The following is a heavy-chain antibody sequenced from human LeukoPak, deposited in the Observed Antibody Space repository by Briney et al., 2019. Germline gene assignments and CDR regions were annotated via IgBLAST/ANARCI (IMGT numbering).Heavy chain of an antibody. CDR3: ARASLITFGGVIGDAFDI. CDR2: IYHSGST. D-gene: IGHD3-16*02. CDR1: GYSISSGYY. V-gene: IGHV4-38-2*01. Sequence: SETLSLTCAVSGYSISSGYYWGWIRQPPGKGLEWIGSIYHSGSTYYNPSLKSRVTISVDTSKNQFSLKLSSVTAADTAVYYCARASLITFGGVIGDAFDIWGQGTMVTVSS. J-gene: IGHJ3*02.